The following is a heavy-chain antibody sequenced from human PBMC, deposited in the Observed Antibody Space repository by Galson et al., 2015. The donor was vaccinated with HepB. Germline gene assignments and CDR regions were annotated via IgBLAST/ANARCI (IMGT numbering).Heavy chain of an antibody. J-gene: IGHJ4*02. V-gene: IGHV1-2*06. D-gene: IGHD3-22*01. CDR1: GYTFTGYY. CDR3: AFWPNYYDSRIFDY. CDR2: INPNSGGT. Sequence: SVKVSCKASGYTFTGYYMHWVRQAPGQGLEWMGRINPNSGGTNYAQKFQGRVTMTRDTSISTAYMELSRLRSDDTAVYYCAFWPNYYDSRIFDYWGQGTLVTVSS.